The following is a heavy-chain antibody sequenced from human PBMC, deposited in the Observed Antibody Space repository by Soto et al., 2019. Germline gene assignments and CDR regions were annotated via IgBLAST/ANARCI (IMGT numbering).Heavy chain of an antibody. CDR1: GFLFDNFW. D-gene: IGHD6-19*01. V-gene: IGHV3-7*01. J-gene: IGHJ4*02. CDR2: IKQDGSET. Sequence: GGSLRLSCAASGFLFDNFWMTWVRQVPGKGLEWVANIKQDGSETYYVDSVKGRFTISRDNAKNSLNLQMNSLRAEYTVIYYCARDTGATVAGTFDYWGQGALVTVSS. CDR3: ARDTGATVAGTFDY.